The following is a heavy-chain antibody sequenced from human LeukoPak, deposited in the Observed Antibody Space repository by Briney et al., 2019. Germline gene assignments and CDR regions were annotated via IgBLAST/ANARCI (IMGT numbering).Heavy chain of an antibody. Sequence: GRSLRLSCAASGFTFSSYGMHWVRQAPGKGLEWVAVISYDGSNKYYADSVKGRFTISRDNSKNTLYLQMNSLRAEDTAVYYCARALIAAAVGYFDYWGQGTLVTVSS. J-gene: IGHJ4*02. V-gene: IGHV3-30*03. CDR2: ISYDGSNK. D-gene: IGHD6-13*01. CDR1: GFTFSSYG. CDR3: ARALIAAAVGYFDY.